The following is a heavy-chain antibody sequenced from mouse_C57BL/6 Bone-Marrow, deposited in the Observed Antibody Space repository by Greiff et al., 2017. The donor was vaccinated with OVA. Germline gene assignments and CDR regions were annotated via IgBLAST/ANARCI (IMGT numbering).Heavy chain of an antibody. Sequence: QVQLQQPGAELVKPGASVKLSCKASGYTFTSYWMHWVKQRPGRGLEWIGRIDPNSGGTKYNEKFKSKATLTVDKPSSTAYMQLSSLTSGDAAVYYCTRRGSSYDGGGTGTTVTVSS. CDR3: TRRGSSYDG. D-gene: IGHD1-1*01. V-gene: IGHV1-72*01. J-gene: IGHJ1*03. CDR1: GYTFTSYW. CDR2: IDPNSGGT.